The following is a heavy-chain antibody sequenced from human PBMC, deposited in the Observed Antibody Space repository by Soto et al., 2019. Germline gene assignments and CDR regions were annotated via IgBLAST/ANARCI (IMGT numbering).Heavy chain of an antibody. CDR1: GGSISSGGYS. CDR2: IYHSGST. J-gene: IGHJ3*02. V-gene: IGHV4-30-2*01. Sequence: SETLSLTCAVSGGSISSGGYSWSWIRQPPGKGLEWIGYIYHSGSTYYNPSLESRVTISVDRSKNQFSLKLSSVTAADTAVYYCASLTYYYDSSGYSNDAFDIWGQGTMVTVSS. D-gene: IGHD3-22*01. CDR3: ASLTYYYDSSGYSNDAFDI.